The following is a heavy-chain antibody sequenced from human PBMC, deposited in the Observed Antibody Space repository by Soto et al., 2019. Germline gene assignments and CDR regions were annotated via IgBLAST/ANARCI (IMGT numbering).Heavy chain of an antibody. D-gene: IGHD2-15*01. CDR1: GFTFSSYG. CDR2: IWYDGSNK. J-gene: IGHJ6*02. CDR3: ARDCSGGSCYSGDYYGVDV. Sequence: RRLSCAASGFTFSSYGMHWVRQAPGKGLEWVAVIWYDGSNKYYADSVKGRFTISRDNSKNTLYLQMNSLRAEDTAVYYCARDCSGGSCYSGDYYGVDVWGQGTTVTVSS. V-gene: IGHV3-33*01.